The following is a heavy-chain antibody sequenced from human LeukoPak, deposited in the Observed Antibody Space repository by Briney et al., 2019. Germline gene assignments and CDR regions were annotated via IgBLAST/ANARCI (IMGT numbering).Heavy chain of an antibody. CDR2: IYYSGST. J-gene: IGHJ4*02. CDR3: AREPTPNSGSFYDY. CDR1: GGSISSSSYY. Sequence: PSETLSLTCTVSGGSISSSSYYWGWIRQPPGKGLEWIGSIYYSGSTYYNPSLKSRVTISVDTSKNQFSLKLSSVTAADTAVYYCAREPTPNSGSFYDYWGQGTLVTVSS. D-gene: IGHD1-26*01. V-gene: IGHV4-39*02.